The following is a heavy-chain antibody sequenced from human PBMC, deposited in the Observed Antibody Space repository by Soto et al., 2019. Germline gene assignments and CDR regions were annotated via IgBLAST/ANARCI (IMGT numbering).Heavy chain of an antibody. D-gene: IGHD3-22*01. CDR2: IMPIFGSA. CDR3: ARQFDSDTSGYYYAY. Sequence: QVQLVQSGAEVKKPGSSVKVSCKASGGTFSTNTISWVRQAPGQGLEWMGGIMPIFGSANYAQKFQGRVTINADEYTRTVYMELSRLRSEDTAVYYCARQFDSDTSGYYYAYWGQGTLVTVSS. V-gene: IGHV1-69*01. J-gene: IGHJ4*02. CDR1: GGTFSTNT.